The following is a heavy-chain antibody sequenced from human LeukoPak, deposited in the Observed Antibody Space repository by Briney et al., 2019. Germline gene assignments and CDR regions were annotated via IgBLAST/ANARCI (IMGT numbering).Heavy chain of an antibody. CDR3: ARGVEPLAANTLAY. CDR2: LYSDGNT. V-gene: IGHV3-53*01. Sequence: GGSLRPSCPASGFTLITNDMTWVRQAPGKGPKWVSVLYSDGNTKYADSVQGRFTISRDNSKNTLYLEMNSLSPDDTAVYYCARGVEPLAANTLAYWGQGTLVTVSS. CDR1: GFTLITND. J-gene: IGHJ4*02. D-gene: IGHD1-14*01.